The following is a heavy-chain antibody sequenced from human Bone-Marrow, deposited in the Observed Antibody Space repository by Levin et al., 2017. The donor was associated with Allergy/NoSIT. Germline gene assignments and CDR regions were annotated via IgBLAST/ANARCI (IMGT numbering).Heavy chain of an antibody. CDR3: ARVYYDILTGEGYYYYYGMDG. CDR2: ISYDGSNK. V-gene: IGHV3-30*04. Sequence: PGGSLRLSCAASGFTFSSYAMHWVRQAPGKGLEWVAVISYDGSNKYYADSVKGRFTISRDNSKNTLYLQMNSLRAEDTAVYYCARVYYDILTGEGYYYYYGMDGWGQGTTVTVSS. J-gene: IGHJ6*02. D-gene: IGHD3-9*01. CDR1: GFTFSSYA.